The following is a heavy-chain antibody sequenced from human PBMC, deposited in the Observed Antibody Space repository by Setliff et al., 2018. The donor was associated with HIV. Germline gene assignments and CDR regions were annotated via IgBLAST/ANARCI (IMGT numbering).Heavy chain of an antibody. CDR3: ARGATREFIVGATIFDY. Sequence: SETLSLTCTVSGDSVRNYYWSWIRQPPGKGLEWTGKIYHSGSTNYNPSLKSRVTISVDKSKNQFSLKLSSVTAADTAVYYCARGATREFIVGATIFDYWGQGTLVTVSS. CDR1: GDSVRNYY. D-gene: IGHD1-26*01. V-gene: IGHV4-59*08. J-gene: IGHJ4*02. CDR2: IYHSGST.